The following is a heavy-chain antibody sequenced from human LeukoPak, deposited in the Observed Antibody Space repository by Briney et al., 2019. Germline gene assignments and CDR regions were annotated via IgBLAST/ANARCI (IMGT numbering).Heavy chain of an antibody. V-gene: IGHV6-1*01. CDR1: GDSVSSNSAA. D-gene: IGHD6-19*01. CDR2: TYYRSKWYN. Sequence: QTLSLTCAISGDSVSSNSAAWNWIRQSPSRGLEWLGRTYYRSKWYNDYAVSVRSRITINPDTSKNQFSLQLNSVTPEDTAVYYCARAVIAVAGPYYYGMDVWGQGTTVTVSS. J-gene: IGHJ6*02. CDR3: ARAVIAVAGPYYYGMDV.